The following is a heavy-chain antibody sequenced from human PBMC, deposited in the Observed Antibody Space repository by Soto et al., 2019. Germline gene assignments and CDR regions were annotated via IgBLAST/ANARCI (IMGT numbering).Heavy chain of an antibody. CDR1: GFRFDDFA. CDR2: ISWNSGDK. D-gene: IGHD2-21*01. J-gene: IGHJ4*02. CDR3: VRGRGPMNRGYFFS. Sequence: VQMVESGGGLVKPGMSLRLSCAASGFRFDDFAMHWVRQGQGKGLEWVSGISWNSGDKDYGDSVKGRFVISRDNDKNSLDLQMNSLRPEDTAVYYCVRGRGPMNRGYFFSRGRGTLVIVSP. V-gene: IGHV3-9*01.